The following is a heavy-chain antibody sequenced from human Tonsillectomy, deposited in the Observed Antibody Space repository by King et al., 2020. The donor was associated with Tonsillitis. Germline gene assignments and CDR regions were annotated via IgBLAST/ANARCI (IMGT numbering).Heavy chain of an antibody. V-gene: IGHV1-2*04. D-gene: IGHD6-13*01. CDR1: GYTFTDYY. J-gene: IGHJ4*02. CDR2: INPNSGGT. Sequence: VQLVESGTEVKKPGASVKVSCTASGYTFTDYYMHWVRQAPGQGLEWMGWINPNSGGTNYAQKFQGWVTMTRDTSISTAYMELGRLTSDDTAVYYCASGRMAAADTGLFDYWGQGTLVIVSS. CDR3: ASGRMAAADTGLFDY.